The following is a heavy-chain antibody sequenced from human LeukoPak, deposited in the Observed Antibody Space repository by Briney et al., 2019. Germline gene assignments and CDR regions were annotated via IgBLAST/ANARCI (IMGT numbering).Heavy chain of an antibody. D-gene: IGHD2-15*01. J-gene: IGHJ4*02. CDR1: GFSFSSYS. Sequence: GGSLRLSCAGSGFSFSSYSLNWVRPAPGKGLEWVSFIRGSSSYMYYADSVKGRFTISRDNAKNPLYLQRNNLRAEDTAVYYCAREGVGYYLDQWGQGTLVTVPS. V-gene: IGHV3-21*01. CDR2: IRGSSSYM. CDR3: AREGVGYYLDQ.